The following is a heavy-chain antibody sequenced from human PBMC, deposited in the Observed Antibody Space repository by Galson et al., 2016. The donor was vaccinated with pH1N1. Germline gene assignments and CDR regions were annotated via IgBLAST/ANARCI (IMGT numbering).Heavy chain of an antibody. J-gene: IGHJ6*02. V-gene: IGHV4-30-4*01. CDR2: ISYSGSA. CDR1: GGSVSSGDYY. CDR3: ARETFYDYIWESDREYQYNGMDV. Sequence: TLSLTCTVSGGSVSSGDYYWSWIRQPPGKGLEWIGDISYSGSAYYKPSLKSRVTISVDTSKNQFSLKLSSVTAADTAVYYCARETFYDYIWESDREYQYNGMDVWGQGTTVIVSS. D-gene: IGHD3-16*02.